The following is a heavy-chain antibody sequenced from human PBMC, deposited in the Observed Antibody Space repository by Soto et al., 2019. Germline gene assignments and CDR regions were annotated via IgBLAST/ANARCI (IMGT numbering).Heavy chain of an antibody. D-gene: IGHD5-12*01. CDR2: IYFSGSA. J-gene: IGHJ4*02. CDR3: ARRYSGYGDY. CDR1: GGSITSYY. V-gene: IGHV4-59*08. Sequence: SETLSLTCTVSGGSITSYYWSWIRQPPGKGLEWIGYIYFSGSANYNPSLKSRVTISVDTSKNQFSLKLSSVTAADTAVYYCARRYSGYGDYWGQGTRVTVSS.